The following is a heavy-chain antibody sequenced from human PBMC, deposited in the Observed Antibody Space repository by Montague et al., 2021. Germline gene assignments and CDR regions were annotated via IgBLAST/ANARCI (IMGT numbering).Heavy chain of an antibody. J-gene: IGHJ6*03. CDR2: IGDDGVET. Sequence: RLSWDASGFTFSSYWMSWVRQAPGKGLEWVANIGDDGVETYYVDSVKGRFTVSRDNAKSSLYLQMNSLRAEDTAVYYCGVSPRRGGMDVWGKGTTVTVSS. V-gene: IGHV3-7*01. CDR1: GFTFSSYW. CDR3: GVSPRRGGMDV.